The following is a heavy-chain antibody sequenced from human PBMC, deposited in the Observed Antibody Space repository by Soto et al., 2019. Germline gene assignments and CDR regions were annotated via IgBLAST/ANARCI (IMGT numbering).Heavy chain of an antibody. J-gene: IGHJ4*02. V-gene: IGHV3-30*18. CDR3: AKERSGYVPH. D-gene: IGHD5-12*01. CDR1: GFTFSSYG. CDR2: ISYDGSNK. Sequence: GGSLILSCAASGFTFSSYGMHWVRQAPGKGLEWVAVISYDGSNKYYADSVKGRFTISRDNSKNTLYLQMNSLRAEDTAVYYCAKERSGYVPHWGQGTLVTVSS.